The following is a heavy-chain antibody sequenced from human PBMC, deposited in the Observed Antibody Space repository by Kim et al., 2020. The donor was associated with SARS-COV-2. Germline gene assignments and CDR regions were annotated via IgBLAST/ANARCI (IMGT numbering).Heavy chain of an antibody. J-gene: IGHJ4*02. V-gene: IGHV3-7*03. Sequence: EKYFMDSVKGRFTISRDNARNSLYLQMDSLRAEDTAVYYCATDHRRTFDNWGQGTLVTVSS. CDR3: ATDHRRTFDN. CDR2: EK.